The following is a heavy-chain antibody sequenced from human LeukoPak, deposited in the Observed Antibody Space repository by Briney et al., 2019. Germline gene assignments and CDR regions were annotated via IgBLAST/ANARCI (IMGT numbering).Heavy chain of an antibody. Sequence: GGSLRLSCAASGFTFSTYAMSWVRQAPGKGLEWVSTISGSGANTYYADSVRGRFTISRDNSKNTLYLHMNSLRTEDTGMYFCTWMATIFTVDYWGQGTLVTVSS. J-gene: IGHJ4*02. V-gene: IGHV3-23*01. CDR2: ISGSGANT. CDR1: GFTFSTYA. CDR3: TWMATIFTVDY. D-gene: IGHD5-12*01.